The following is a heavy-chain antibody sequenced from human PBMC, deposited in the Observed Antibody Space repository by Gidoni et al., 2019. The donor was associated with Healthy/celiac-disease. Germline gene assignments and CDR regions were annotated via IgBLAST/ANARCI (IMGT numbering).Heavy chain of an antibody. D-gene: IGHD6-19*01. Sequence: QVQLVESGGGVVQPGRSLRLSCAASGCTFSSYGMHWVRQAPGKGLEWVAVIWYDGSNKYYADSVKGRFTISRDNSKNTLYLQMNSLRAEDTAVYYCARVSGWAVAGPDYWGQGTLVTVSS. CDR3: ARVSGWAVAGPDY. J-gene: IGHJ4*02. V-gene: IGHV3-33*01. CDR1: GCTFSSYG. CDR2: IWYDGSNK.